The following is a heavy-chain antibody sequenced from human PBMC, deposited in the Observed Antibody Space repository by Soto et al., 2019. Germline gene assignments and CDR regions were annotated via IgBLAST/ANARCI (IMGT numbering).Heavy chain of an antibody. V-gene: IGHV5-51*01. D-gene: IGHD6-13*01. CDR2: IYPGDSDT. CDR3: ARLAAAGRTYSYYGKDV. CDR1: GYSFTSYW. Sequence: PGESLKISCKGSGYSFTSYWIGWVRQMPGKGLEWMGIIYPGDSDTRYSPSFQGQVTISADKSISTAYLQWSSLKASDTAMYYCARLAAAGRTYSYYGKDVWGQGTTVTVSS. J-gene: IGHJ6*02.